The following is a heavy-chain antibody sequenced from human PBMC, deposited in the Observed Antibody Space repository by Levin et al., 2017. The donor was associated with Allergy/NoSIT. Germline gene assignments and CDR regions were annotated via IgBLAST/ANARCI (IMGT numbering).Heavy chain of an antibody. Sequence: KVSCKGSGYSFTSYWISWVRQMPGKGLEWMGRIDPSGSSTNYSPSFQGHVTISADKSISTAYLQWSSLKASDTAMYFCARPGVYCSGGGCYHDAFDIWGQGTMVTVSS. D-gene: IGHD2-15*01. CDR1: GYSFTSYW. J-gene: IGHJ3*02. CDR2: IDPSGSST. V-gene: IGHV5-10-1*01. CDR3: ARPGVYCSGGGCYHDAFDI.